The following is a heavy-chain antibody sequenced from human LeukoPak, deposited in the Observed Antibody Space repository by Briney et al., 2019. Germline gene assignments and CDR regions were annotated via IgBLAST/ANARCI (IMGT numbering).Heavy chain of an antibody. Sequence: PGESLQISCKGSGYSFTSYWIGWVRQMPGKGLEWMGIIYPGDSDTRYSPSFQGQVTISADKSISTAYLQWSSLKASDTAMYYCARSEELSLYYFDYWGQGTLVTVSS. CDR1: GYSFTSYW. J-gene: IGHJ4*02. CDR2: IYPGDSDT. D-gene: IGHD3-16*02. V-gene: IGHV5-51*01. CDR3: ARSEELSLYYFDY.